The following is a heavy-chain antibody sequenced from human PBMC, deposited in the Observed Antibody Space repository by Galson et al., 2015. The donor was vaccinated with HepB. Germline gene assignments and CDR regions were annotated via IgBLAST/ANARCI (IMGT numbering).Heavy chain of an antibody. D-gene: IGHD3-22*01. V-gene: IGHV3-23*01. J-gene: IGHJ4*02. CDR2: VKGDGIGT. CDR1: GFTFTNYA. CDR3: AKRLHYDSTGYYRRGYFDY. Sequence: SLRLSCAASGFTFTNYAMTWVRQAPGKGLEWVSAVKGDGIGTYYANSVKGRFTISRDNSKNTLFLQMNSLRAEDTAVYYCAKRLHYDSTGYYRRGYFDYWGQGTLVTVSS.